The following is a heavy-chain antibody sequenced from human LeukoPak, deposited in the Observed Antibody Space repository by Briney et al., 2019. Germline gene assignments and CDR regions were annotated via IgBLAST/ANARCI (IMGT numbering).Heavy chain of an antibody. D-gene: IGHD3-16*01. V-gene: IGHV3-64*01. J-gene: IGHJ4*02. CDR1: GFIFSDYA. Sequence: GGSLRLSCAASGFIFSDYAFHWVRQAPGKGLEYVSSISSGAHTYYAKSVKGRFTISRDTSNNTVYLHMGSLRTEDMAMYYCARDRLPVSGSYALGEFDFWGQGTLVTVSS. CDR2: ISSGAHT. CDR3: ARDRLPVSGSYALGEFDF.